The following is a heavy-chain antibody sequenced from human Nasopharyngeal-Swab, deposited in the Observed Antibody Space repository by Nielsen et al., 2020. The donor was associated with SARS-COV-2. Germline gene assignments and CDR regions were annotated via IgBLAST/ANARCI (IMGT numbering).Heavy chain of an antibody. CDR3: AQVPNYSKIDF. J-gene: IGHJ4*01. CDR1: GGSISSGGHY. CDR2: IHDSGST. Sequence: SETLSLTCSVSGGSISSGGHYWTWIRHHPGKGLEWIGNIHDSGSTYYNPSLQSRVSISVDTSQNQFSLDLFSVTAADTAVYYCAQVPNYSKIDFWGPGTLVTVSS. D-gene: IGHD4-11*01. V-gene: IGHV4-31*03.